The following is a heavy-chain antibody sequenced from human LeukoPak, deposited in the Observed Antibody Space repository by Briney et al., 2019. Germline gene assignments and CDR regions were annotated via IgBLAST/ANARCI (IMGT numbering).Heavy chain of an antibody. D-gene: IGHD4-17*01. V-gene: IGHV3-30*02. J-gene: IGHJ4*02. CDR3: ARTRGGYDYGDADY. CDR1: GFTFSSYG. CDR2: IRYDGSNK. Sequence: GGSLRLSRAASGFTFSSYGMHWVRQAPGKGLEWVAFIRYDGSNKYYADSVKGRFTISRDNSKNTLYLQMNSLRAEDTAVYYCARTRGGYDYGDADYWGQGTLVTVSS.